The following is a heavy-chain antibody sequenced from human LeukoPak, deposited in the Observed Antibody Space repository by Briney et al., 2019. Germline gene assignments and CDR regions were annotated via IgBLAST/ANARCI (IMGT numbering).Heavy chain of an antibody. CDR2: ISGSGGST. Sequence: GGSLRLSCAASGFTFSSYAMSWVRQAPGKGLEWVSAISGSGGSTYYADSVKGRFTISRDNSKNTLYLQMNSLRAEDTAVYYCAKDRGGFGELFMAYYLDYWGQGTLVTVSS. D-gene: IGHD3-10*01. CDR1: GFTFSSYA. CDR3: AKDRGGFGELFMAYYLDY. V-gene: IGHV3-23*01. J-gene: IGHJ4*02.